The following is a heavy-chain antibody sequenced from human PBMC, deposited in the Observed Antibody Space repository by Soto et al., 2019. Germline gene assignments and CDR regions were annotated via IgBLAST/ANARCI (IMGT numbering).Heavy chain of an antibody. Sequence: QITLKESGPTLVKPTQTLTLTCTFSGFSLSTSGVVVGWIRQPPGKALEWLALIYWNDDKRYSPSLKSRLTITKDTSKTQVVLTMPNMDPVDTATYYCAHSRGSTDYWGQGTLVTVSS. CDR3: AHSRGSTDY. J-gene: IGHJ4*02. CDR1: GFSLSTSGVV. CDR2: IYWNDDK. V-gene: IGHV2-5*01.